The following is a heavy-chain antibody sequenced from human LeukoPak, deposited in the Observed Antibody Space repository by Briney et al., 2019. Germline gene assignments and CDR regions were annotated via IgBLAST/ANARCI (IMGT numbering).Heavy chain of an antibody. D-gene: IGHD6-19*01. J-gene: IGHJ4*02. Sequence: SSETLSLTCTVSGGSISSGGYSWSWIRQPPGKGLEWIGYIYHSGSTYYNPSLKSRVTISVDRSKNQFSLKLSSVTAADTAVYYCARTDSSGWYGFDYWGQGTLVTVSS. CDR1: GGSISSGGYS. CDR2: IYHSGST. CDR3: ARTDSSGWYGFDY. V-gene: IGHV4-30-2*01.